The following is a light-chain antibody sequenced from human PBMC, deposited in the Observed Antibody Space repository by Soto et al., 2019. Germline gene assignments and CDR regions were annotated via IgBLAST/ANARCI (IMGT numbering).Light chain of an antibody. V-gene: IGKV1-39*01. CDR3: HRGYGTPLT. Sequence: DIQMTQSPSSLSASVGDRVTITCRASQSISNYLNWYQQKPGKAPKLLIYAASGLQSGVPSRFSGSGSGTDFPLTIGSLHPEVFATSYCHRGYGTPLTLAGGPKGRSN. J-gene: IGKJ4*01. CDR2: AAS. CDR1: QSISNY.